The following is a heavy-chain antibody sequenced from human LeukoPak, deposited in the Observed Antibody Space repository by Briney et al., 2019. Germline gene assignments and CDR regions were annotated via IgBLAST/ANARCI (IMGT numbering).Heavy chain of an antibody. J-gene: IGHJ3*02. CDR2: INPNSGGT. V-gene: IGHV1-2*02. CDR1: GYTFTGYY. Sequence: ASVKVSCKASGYTFTGYYMHWVRQAPGQGLEWMGWINPNSGGTSYAQKFQGRVTMTRDTSISTAYMELSRLRSDDTAVYYCARGALGYCSGTSCPPDAFDMWGQGTMVTVSS. D-gene: IGHD2-2*01. CDR3: ARGALGYCSGTSCPPDAFDM.